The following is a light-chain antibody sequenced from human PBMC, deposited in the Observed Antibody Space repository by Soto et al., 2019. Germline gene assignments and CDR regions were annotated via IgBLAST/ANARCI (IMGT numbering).Light chain of an antibody. CDR3: QQSNTYWAT. V-gene: IGKV1-13*02. J-gene: IGKJ5*01. CDR2: DAS. Sequence: AIQLTQSPSSLSASVGDRVTITCRASQGISSALAWYQQKPGKAPKLLIYDASSLESGVPSRFSGSGSGTDFTLTISSLQPGDFATYYCQQSNTYWATFGQGTRLEIK. CDR1: QGISSA.